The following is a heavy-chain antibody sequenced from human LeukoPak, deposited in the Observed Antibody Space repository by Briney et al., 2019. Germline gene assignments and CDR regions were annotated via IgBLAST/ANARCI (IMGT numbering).Heavy chain of an antibody. CDR3: ARERIVVVPAAPSGMDV. J-gene: IGHJ6*02. D-gene: IGHD2-2*01. V-gene: IGHV1-2*02. CDR1: GYTFTGYY. CDR2: INPNSGGT. Sequence: ASVKVSCKASGYTFTGYYMHWVRQAPGQGLEWMGWINPNSGGTNYAQKFQGRATMTRDTSISTAYMELSRLRSDDTAVYYCARERIVVVPAAPSGMDVWGQGTTVTVSS.